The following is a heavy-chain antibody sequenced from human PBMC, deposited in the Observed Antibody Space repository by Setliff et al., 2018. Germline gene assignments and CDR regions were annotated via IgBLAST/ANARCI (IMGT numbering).Heavy chain of an antibody. D-gene: IGHD3-22*01. CDR3: ARQPEGGYYDSSGYYGMAPYYFDY. V-gene: IGHV4-34*01. CDR1: GGSFSGNY. J-gene: IGHJ4*02. CDR2: IYHSGST. Sequence: SETLSLTCAVYGGSFSGNYWSWIRQPPGKGLEWIGSIYHSGSTYYNPSLKSRVTISVDTSKNQFSLKLSSVTAADTAVYYCARQPEGGYYDSSGYYGMAPYYFDYWGQGTLVTVSS.